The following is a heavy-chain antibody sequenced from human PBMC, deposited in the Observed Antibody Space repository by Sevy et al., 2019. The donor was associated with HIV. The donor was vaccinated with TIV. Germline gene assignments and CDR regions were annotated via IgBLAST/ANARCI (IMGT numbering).Heavy chain of an antibody. V-gene: IGHV1-18*01. CDR1: GYTFTSYG. Sequence: ASVKVSCKASGYTFTSYGISWVRQAPGQGLEWMGWISAYNGNTNYAQKLQGRVTMTTDTSTSTAYMELRSLRSDDTAGYYCARDLNYYGPDPPNWFDPWGQGTLVTVSS. J-gene: IGHJ5*02. CDR3: ARDLNYYGPDPPNWFDP. D-gene: IGHD3-10*01. CDR2: ISAYNGNT.